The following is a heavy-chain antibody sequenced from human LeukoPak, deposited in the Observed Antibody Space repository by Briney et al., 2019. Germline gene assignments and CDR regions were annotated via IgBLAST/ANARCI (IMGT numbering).Heavy chain of an antibody. D-gene: IGHD3-22*01. CDR3: ARGDSSGSFDY. CDR2: IYTNGNT. V-gene: IGHV4-4*07. CDR1: GGSISSYY. Sequence: SETLSLTCTVSGGSISSYYWSWIRQPAGKGLEWIGRIYTNGNTNYNPSFKSRVTMSVDTSKNQFSLKLSSVTAADTAVYYCARGDSSGSFDYWGQGTLVTVSS. J-gene: IGHJ4*02.